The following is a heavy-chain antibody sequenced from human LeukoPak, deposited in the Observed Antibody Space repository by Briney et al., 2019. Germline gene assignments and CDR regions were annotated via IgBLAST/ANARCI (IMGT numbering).Heavy chain of an antibody. V-gene: IGHV3-7*01. CDR1: GFTISSYR. J-gene: IGHJ4*02. CDR3: GRLAHNAWYAIDF. D-gene: IGHD2-2*01. CDR2: INQDGSEK. Sequence: GGFLRLSCAASGFTISSYRMTWVRQAPGKGLEWVANINQDGSEKHYVDSVKGRFTISRDNPKNSLYLQINNLRAEDTAVYYCGRLAHNAWYAIDFWGQGTLVTVSS.